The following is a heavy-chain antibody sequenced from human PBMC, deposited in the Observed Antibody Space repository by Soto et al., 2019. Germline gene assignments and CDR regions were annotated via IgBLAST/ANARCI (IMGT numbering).Heavy chain of an antibody. CDR3: AKERTYSVASGFDS. Sequence: QVQLVDSGGGVVQPGRSLRLSCAASGFTFTTYGMHWVCRAPGKGLGWVAVISYDGSHAYYADSVKGRVTISRDNSKNTLYLQINSLRAEDTAVYYCAKERTYSVASGFDSWCRGTLVTVSS. D-gene: IGHD1-26*01. V-gene: IGHV3-30*18. J-gene: IGHJ4*02. CDR1: GFTFTTYG. CDR2: ISYDGSHA.